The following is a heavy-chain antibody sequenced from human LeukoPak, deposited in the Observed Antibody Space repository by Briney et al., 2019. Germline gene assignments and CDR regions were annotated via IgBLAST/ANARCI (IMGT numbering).Heavy chain of an antibody. CDR1: GGSISSSSYY. Sequence: SETLSLTCTVSGGSISSSSYYWGWIRQPPGKGLEWIGSIYYSGSTYYNPSLKSRVTISVDTSKNQFSLKLSSVTAADTAVYYCATYSDSMTFDIWGQGTMVTVSS. CDR2: IYYSGST. V-gene: IGHV4-39*01. J-gene: IGHJ3*02. CDR3: ATYSDSMTFDI. D-gene: IGHD3-22*01.